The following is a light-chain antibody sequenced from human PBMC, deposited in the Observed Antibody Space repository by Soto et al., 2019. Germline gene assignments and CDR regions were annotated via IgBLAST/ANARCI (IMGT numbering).Light chain of an antibody. CDR1: QRVSSY. J-gene: IGKJ5*01. Sequence: EIVLTQSPATLSLSPGERATLSCRASQRVSSYLAWYQQKPGQAPRLLIYGASSRATGIPDRFSGSGSGTDFTLTISRLEPEDFAVYYCQQYGSSPITFGQGTRLEIK. V-gene: IGKV3-20*01. CDR3: QQYGSSPIT. CDR2: GAS.